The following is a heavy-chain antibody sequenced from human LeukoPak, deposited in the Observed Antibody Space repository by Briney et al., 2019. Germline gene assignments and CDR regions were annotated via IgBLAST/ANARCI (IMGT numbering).Heavy chain of an antibody. CDR1: GGTFSSYT. J-gene: IGHJ6*03. Sequence: ASVKVSCKASGGTFSSYTISWVRQAPGQGLEWMGRIIPILGIANYAQEFQGRVTITADKSTSTAYMELSSLRSEDTAVYYCARQILAMAENYYYYMDVWGKGTTVTVSS. V-gene: IGHV1-69*02. CDR3: ARQILAMAENYYYYMDV. D-gene: IGHD5-18*01. CDR2: IIPILGIA.